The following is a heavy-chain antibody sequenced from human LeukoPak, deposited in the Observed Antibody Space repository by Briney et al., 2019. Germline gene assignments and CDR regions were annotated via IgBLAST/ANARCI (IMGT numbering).Heavy chain of an antibody. CDR1: GFTFSSYG. CDR3: AKDYYGSGSYFSIDY. D-gene: IGHD3-10*01. CDR2: IWYDGINK. Sequence: PGRSLRLSCAASGFTFSSYGTHWVRQAPGKGGLERVAVIWYDGINKYYADSVKGRFTISRDNSKNTLSLQMNSLRAEDTAVYYCAKDYYGSGSYFSIDYWGQGTLVTVSS. J-gene: IGHJ4*02. V-gene: IGHV3-33*06.